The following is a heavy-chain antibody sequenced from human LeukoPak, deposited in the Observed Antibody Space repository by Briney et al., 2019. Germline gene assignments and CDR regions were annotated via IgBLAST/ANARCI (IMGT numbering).Heavy chain of an antibody. Sequence: PSETLSLTCTVSGGSISSYYWSWIRQPPGKGLEWIGYISYSGSTNYNPSLKSRVTISVDTSKNQFSLKLSSVTAADTAVYYCARARGSGSYYKFDYWGQGTLVTVSS. D-gene: IGHD3-10*01. CDR3: ARARGSGSYYKFDY. CDR2: ISYSGST. V-gene: IGHV4-59*01. J-gene: IGHJ4*02. CDR1: GGSISSYY.